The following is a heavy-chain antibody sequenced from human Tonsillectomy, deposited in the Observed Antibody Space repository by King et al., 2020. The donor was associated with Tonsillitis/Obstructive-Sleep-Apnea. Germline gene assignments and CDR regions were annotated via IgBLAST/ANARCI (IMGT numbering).Heavy chain of an antibody. CDR3: ARAEGFLEPCDY. V-gene: IGHV3-20*04. J-gene: IGHJ4*02. D-gene: IGHD3-3*01. Sequence: VQLVESGGGVVRPGGSLRLSCAASGFTFDDYGMSWVCQAPGKGLEWVSGINWNGGSTVYADSVKGRFTISRDNAKNSLYLQMNSLRAEDTALYYCARAEGFLEPCDYWGQGTLVTVSS. CDR1: GFTFDDYG. CDR2: INWNGGST.